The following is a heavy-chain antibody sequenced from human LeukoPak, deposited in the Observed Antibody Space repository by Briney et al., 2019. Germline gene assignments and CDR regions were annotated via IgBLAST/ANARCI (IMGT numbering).Heavy chain of an antibody. J-gene: IGHJ4*02. CDR2: IKQDGSEK. D-gene: IGHD3-16*01. CDR1: GFTLSSYW. Sequence: GGSLRLSCAASGFTLSSYWMGWVRQAPGKGLEWVANIKQDGSEKYYVDSVKGRFTISRDNAKNSLYLQMNSLRAEDTAVYYCARGADYLTHWGQGTLVTVSS. V-gene: IGHV3-7*05. CDR3: ARGADYLTH.